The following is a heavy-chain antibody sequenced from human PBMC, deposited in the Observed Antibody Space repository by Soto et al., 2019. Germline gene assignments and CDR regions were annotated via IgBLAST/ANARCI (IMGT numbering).Heavy chain of an antibody. Sequence: QVQLVQSGAEVKKPGASVKVSCKASGYTFTSYDINWVRQATGQGLEWMGWLNPNSGNTGYAQKFQGRVTMTRNTSISTAYMELSSLRSEDTAVYYCARGDTMMMNYYYHGMDDWGQGTTVTVSS. V-gene: IGHV1-8*01. D-gene: IGHD3-16*01. CDR1: GYTFTSYD. CDR2: LNPNSGNT. CDR3: ARGDTMMMNYYYHGMDD. J-gene: IGHJ6*02.